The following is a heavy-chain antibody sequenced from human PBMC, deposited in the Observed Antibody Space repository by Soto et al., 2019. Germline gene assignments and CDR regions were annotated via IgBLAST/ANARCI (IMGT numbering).Heavy chain of an antibody. CDR3: ARGSSIAGLYYGMDV. CDR1: GGSISSGGYY. Sequence: QVQLQESGPGLVKPSQTLSLTCTVSGGSISSGGYYWTWIRQHPGKGLEWIGYNYYSGITYYNPSLKSRATXSXAXSXXQFSLKLSSVTAADTAVYYCARGSSIAGLYYGMDVWGQGTTVTVSS. J-gene: IGHJ6*02. D-gene: IGHD6-6*01. CDR2: NYYSGIT. V-gene: IGHV4-31*03.